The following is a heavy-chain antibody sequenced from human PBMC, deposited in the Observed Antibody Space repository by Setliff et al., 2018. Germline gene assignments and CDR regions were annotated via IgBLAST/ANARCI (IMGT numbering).Heavy chain of an antibody. D-gene: IGHD5-18*01. V-gene: IGHV1-24*01. CDR2: FDPEDGET. Sequence: ALVKVSCKVSGYTLTELSMHWVRQAPGKGLEWMGGFDPEDGETIYAQKFQGRVTMTEDTSTDTAYMELSSLRSEDTAVYYCATRHVDTAMVTYFDYWGQGTRGTVS. J-gene: IGHJ4*02. CDR1: GYTLTELS. CDR3: ATRHVDTAMVTYFDY.